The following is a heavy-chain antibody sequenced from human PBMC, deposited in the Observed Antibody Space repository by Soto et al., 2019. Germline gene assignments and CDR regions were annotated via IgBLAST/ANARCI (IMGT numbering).Heavy chain of an antibody. V-gene: IGHV4-34*01. J-gene: IGHJ3*02. D-gene: IGHD1-1*01. Sequence: QGPPPPGGAGLVKPLETPSPPCAVHGGFVSSGCYYWRWVREPPGKGLEWIGEMSQSGGTHFNPSLKSRVTISVDTSKNQFSLKMSSVTAADTALYYCARVERGTATTVVDAFDIWGPGTMVTVSS. CDR1: GGFVSSGCYY. CDR2: MSQSGGT. CDR3: ARVERGTATTVVDAFDI.